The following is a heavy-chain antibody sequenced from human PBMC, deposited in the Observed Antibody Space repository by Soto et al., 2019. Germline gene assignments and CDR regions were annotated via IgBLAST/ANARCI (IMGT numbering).Heavy chain of an antibody. V-gene: IGHV3-33*01. Sequence: GGPLRLSCPASGFTFSSYGMHWVRQAPGKGLEWVAVIWYDGSNKYYADSVKGRFTTSRDNSKNTLYLQMNSLRAEDTAVYYCARDPQKTTYDFWSGYSEFGYYYGMDVWGQGTTVTVSS. D-gene: IGHD3-3*01. CDR2: IWYDGSNK. CDR1: GFTFSSYG. CDR3: ARDPQKTTYDFWSGYSEFGYYYGMDV. J-gene: IGHJ6*02.